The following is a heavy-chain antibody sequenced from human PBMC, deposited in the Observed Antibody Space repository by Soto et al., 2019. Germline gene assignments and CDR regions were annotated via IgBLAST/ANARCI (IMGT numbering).Heavy chain of an antibody. V-gene: IGHV5-51*01. CDR1: GYNFAGYW. J-gene: IGHJ4*02. D-gene: IGHD3-3*01. Sequence: PGESLKISCKGSGYNFAGYWIAWVRQMPGKGLELMGINYPSDSDTRYRPSFQGQVTISADKSISSAYLQWSSLRASDTAMYYCARGGVSTRTFDYWGQGTPVTVSS. CDR2: NYPSDSDT. CDR3: ARGGVSTRTFDY.